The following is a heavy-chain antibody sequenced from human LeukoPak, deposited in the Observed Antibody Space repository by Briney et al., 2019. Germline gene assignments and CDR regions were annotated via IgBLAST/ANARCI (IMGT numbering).Heavy chain of an antibody. J-gene: IGHJ4*02. CDR2: ISGSGGGT. CDR1: GFTFSSYA. Sequence: GGSLRLSCGASGFTFSSYAVSWVRQAPWKGLEGVSAISGSGGGTYYADSVKGRFTISRDNSKNTVCLQMNSLSTEDTAVYYCAKTTAGYSSGRSPGWPVDYWGQGTLVTVSS. D-gene: IGHD6-19*01. CDR3: AKTTAGYSSGRSPGWPVDY. V-gene: IGHV3-23*01.